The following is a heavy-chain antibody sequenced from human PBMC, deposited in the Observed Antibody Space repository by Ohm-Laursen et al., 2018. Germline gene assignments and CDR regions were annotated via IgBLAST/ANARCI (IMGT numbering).Heavy chain of an antibody. CDR1: GLPFSNYW. CDR3: ARIGPFLGTSSAGWYFDL. V-gene: IGHV3-7*01. CDR2: IKQDGREK. J-gene: IGHJ2*01. Sequence: SLRLSYAASGLPFSNYWMSWVRQAPGRGLEWVANIKQDGREKYYVDSVKGRFTISRDNAKNSLYLQMNSLGAEDTAVYYCARIGPFLGTSSAGWYFDLWGRGTLVTVSS. D-gene: IGHD6-6*01.